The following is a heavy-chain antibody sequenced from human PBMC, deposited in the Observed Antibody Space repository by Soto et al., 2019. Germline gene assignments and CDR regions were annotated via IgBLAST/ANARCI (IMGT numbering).Heavy chain of an antibody. CDR1: GGCFRGYY. CDR3: ARGRLLWFGESYFDY. Sequence: PSCSLSLGCAVCGGCFRGYYWSWIRQTPGKGLEWIGEIDHSGSTNYNPSLKSRVTISVDTSKNQSSLKLSSVTAADTAVYYCARGRLLWFGESYFDYWGQGTLVTVSS. V-gene: IGHV4-34*01. D-gene: IGHD3-10*01. J-gene: IGHJ4*02. CDR2: IDHSGST.